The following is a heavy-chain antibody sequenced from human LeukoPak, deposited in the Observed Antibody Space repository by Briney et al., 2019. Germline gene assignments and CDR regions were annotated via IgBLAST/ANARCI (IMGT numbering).Heavy chain of an antibody. D-gene: IGHD2-8*01. V-gene: IGHV4-39*01. CDR1: GGSISSSSYY. CDR2: IYHSGST. CDR3: ARGHPTVLREGHDY. Sequence: SETLSLTCTVSGGSISSSSYYWGWIRQPPGKGLEWIGDIYHSGSTYQNPSLKSRVTISVDTSKSQFSLKLSSVTAADTAVYYCARGHPTVLREGHDYWGQGALVTVSS. J-gene: IGHJ4*02.